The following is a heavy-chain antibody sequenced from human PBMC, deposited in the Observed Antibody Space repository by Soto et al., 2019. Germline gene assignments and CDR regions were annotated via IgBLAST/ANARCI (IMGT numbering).Heavy chain of an antibody. V-gene: IGHV3-30*18. J-gene: IGHJ4*02. CDR2: ISYDGRDK. CDR1: GFTFNSYG. Sequence: PGGSLRLSCAASGFTFNSYGMHWVRQAPGKGLQWVTVISYDGRDKKYVDTVKGRFTISRDNSKNTLYLEMNSLRAEDTAVYYCAKDIGRWELPHQQGDYWGQGTLVTVSS. CDR3: AKDIGRWELPHQQGDY. D-gene: IGHD1-26*01.